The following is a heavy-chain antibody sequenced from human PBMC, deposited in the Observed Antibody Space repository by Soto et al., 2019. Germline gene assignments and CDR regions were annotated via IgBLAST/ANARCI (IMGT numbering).Heavy chain of an antibody. CDR3: AKERWAAYRRYAIRNDLDV. J-gene: IGHJ6*02. CDR2: ISYDGSKT. D-gene: IGHD3-16*02. V-gene: IGHV3-30*18. Sequence: QVQLVESGGGVVQPGRSLRLSCAASGFTFSDYGIHWVRQAPGKGLEWVAVISYDGSKTYYADSVKGRFTISRDNSKNTLYMQMASLSPEDTAVDYWAKERWAAYRRYAIRNDLDVWGQGTTVTVSS. CDR1: GFTFSDYG.